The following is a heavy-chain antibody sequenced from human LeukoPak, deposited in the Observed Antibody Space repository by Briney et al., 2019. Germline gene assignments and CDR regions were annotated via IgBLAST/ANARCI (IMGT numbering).Heavy chain of an antibody. V-gene: IGHV4-59*01. CDR2: IFYNGST. J-gene: IGHJ5*02. Sequence: SETLSLTCTVSGGSIGLYHWTWIRQPPGQGLEWIGYIFYNGSTKYNPSLKSRVTISIDTSKNQFSLRLKSVTTADTAMYYCARDRAAGSDWLDPWGQGTLVSVSS. D-gene: IGHD3-10*01. CDR1: GGSIGLYH. CDR3: ARDRAAGSDWLDP.